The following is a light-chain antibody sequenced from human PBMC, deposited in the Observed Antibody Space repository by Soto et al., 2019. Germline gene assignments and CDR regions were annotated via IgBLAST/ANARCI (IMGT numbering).Light chain of an antibody. CDR2: AAS. J-gene: IGKJ4*01. CDR1: QDISSF. V-gene: IGKV1-9*01. CDR3: QQTESYPST. Sequence: IQLTQSPSSLSASVGDRVTSTCRASQDISSFLAWYQQKPGKAPKLLIFAASTLQSGVPSRFSGSGSGTDFTLTISSLQPEDFATYYCQQTESYPSTFGGGTKVDIK.